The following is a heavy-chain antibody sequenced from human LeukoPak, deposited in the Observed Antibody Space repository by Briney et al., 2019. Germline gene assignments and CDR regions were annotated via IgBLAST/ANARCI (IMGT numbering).Heavy chain of an antibody. V-gene: IGHV5-51*01. CDR1: GYSFTTSW. CDR2: IYPGDSDT. Sequence: GESLKISCQGSGYSFTTSWIAWVRQMPGKGLEWMGIIYPGDSDTRYSPSFQGQVTISVDKSISTAYLQWSSLKASDTAMYYCARQGGTYPRQNWFDPWGQGTVVTVSS. J-gene: IGHJ5*02. D-gene: IGHD1-26*01. CDR3: ARQGGTYPRQNWFDP.